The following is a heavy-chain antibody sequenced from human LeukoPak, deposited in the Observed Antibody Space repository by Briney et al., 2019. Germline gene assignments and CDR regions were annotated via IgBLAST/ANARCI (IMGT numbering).Heavy chain of an antibody. CDR2: IYTSGST. V-gene: IGHV4-4*09. D-gene: IGHD3-9*01. Sequence: SETLSLTCTVSGGSISSYYWSWIRQPPGKGLEWIGYIYTSGSTNYNPSLKSRVTISVDTSKDQFSLKLSSVTAADTAVYYCARQQVLKDYDILTGHTTYYYYYMDVWSKGTTVTVSS. CDR1: GGSISSYY. J-gene: IGHJ6*03. CDR3: ARQQVLKDYDILTGHTTYYYYYMDV.